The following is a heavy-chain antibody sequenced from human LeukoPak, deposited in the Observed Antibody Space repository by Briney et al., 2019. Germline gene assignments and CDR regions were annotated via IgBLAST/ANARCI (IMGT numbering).Heavy chain of an antibody. V-gene: IGHV3-33*06. CDR2: IWYDGSSK. Sequence: GSLRLSCAASGFTFSSYGMHWVRQAPGKGLEWVAVIWYDGSSKYYADSVKGRFTISRDNSKNTLYQQMNSLRAEDTAVYYCAKDLVGYYDSSGWPHHFDYWGQGTLVTVSS. CDR3: AKDLVGYYDSSGWPHHFDY. D-gene: IGHD3-22*01. CDR1: GFTFSSYG. J-gene: IGHJ4*02.